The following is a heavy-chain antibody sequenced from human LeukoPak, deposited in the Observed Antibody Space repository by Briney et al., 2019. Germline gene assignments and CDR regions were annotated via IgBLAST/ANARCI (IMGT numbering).Heavy chain of an antibody. Sequence: GGSLRLSCAASGFIFSSYTMNWVRQAPGKGLEWVSSISTSSSNIYYADSMKGRFTISRDNAKNSLYLQMNSLRVEDTAVYYCARDQRTGNDYHYNYMDVWGKGTTVTVSS. V-gene: IGHV3-21*01. CDR2: ISTSSSNI. D-gene: IGHD3-10*01. CDR3: ARDQRTGNDYHYNYMDV. J-gene: IGHJ6*03. CDR1: GFIFSSYT.